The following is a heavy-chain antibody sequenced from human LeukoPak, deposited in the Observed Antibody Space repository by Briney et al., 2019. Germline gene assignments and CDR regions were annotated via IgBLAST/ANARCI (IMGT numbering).Heavy chain of an antibody. Sequence: ASVKVSCKTSGYTFTNYDINWVRQATGQGLEWLGWMSPNNGNTGYAQKFQGRVTITRDTSASTAYMELSSLRSEDTAVYYCVRISSDAFDIWGQGTMVTVSS. V-gene: IGHV1-8*01. CDR2: MSPNNGNT. CDR1: GYTFTNYD. CDR3: VRISSDAFDI. J-gene: IGHJ3*02. D-gene: IGHD2-15*01.